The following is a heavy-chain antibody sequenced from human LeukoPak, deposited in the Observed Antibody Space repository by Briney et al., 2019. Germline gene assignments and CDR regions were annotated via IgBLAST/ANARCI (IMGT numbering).Heavy chain of an antibody. Sequence: PGGSLRLSCAASGFTFSSYAMTWARQAPGKGLEWVSAISGSAGTTYYADSVKGRFIISRDNSKNTLDLQMNSLRAEDTAIYYCAKDSGYDFWSGNYFDYWGQGTLVTVSS. CDR2: ISGSAGTT. CDR3: AKDSGYDFWSGNYFDY. V-gene: IGHV3-23*01. J-gene: IGHJ4*02. D-gene: IGHD3/OR15-3a*01. CDR1: GFTFSSYA.